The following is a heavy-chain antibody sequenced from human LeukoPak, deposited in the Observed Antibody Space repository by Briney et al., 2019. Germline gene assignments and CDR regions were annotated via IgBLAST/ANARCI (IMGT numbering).Heavy chain of an antibody. V-gene: IGHV4-59*01. CDR3: ARDSRDSSGCYEMGYYFDY. CDR2: IYYSGST. D-gene: IGHD6-19*01. J-gene: IGHJ4*02. Sequence: SETLSLTCTVSGGSISSYYWSWIRQPPGKGLEWIGYIYYSGSTNYNPSLKSRVTISVDTSKNQFSLKLSSVTAADTAVYYCARDSRDSSGCYEMGYYFDYWGQGTLVTVSS. CDR1: GGSISSYY.